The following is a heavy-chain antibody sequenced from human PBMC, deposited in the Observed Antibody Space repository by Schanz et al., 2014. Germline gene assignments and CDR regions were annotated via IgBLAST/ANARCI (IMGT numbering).Heavy chain of an antibody. CDR3: ASSRTGYSSSCDFDY. CDR2: INLSGGST. CDR1: GYTFTSYS. V-gene: IGHV1-46*01. D-gene: IGHD6-13*01. Sequence: QVQLVQSGAEVKKPGASVKVSCKASGYTFTSYSMHWVRQAPGQGLEWMGIINLSGGSTNNAQKFQGRLTMTRDTSTSTVYMDVSSLRSEDTAVYYFASSRTGYSSSCDFDYWGQGTLVTVSS. J-gene: IGHJ4*02.